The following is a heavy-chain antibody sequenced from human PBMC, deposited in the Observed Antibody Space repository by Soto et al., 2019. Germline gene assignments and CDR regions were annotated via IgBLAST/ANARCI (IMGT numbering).Heavy chain of an antibody. CDR1: GFSFSDHY. CDR3: ARGGGTFYRH. D-gene: IGHD1-26*01. J-gene: IGHJ4*02. Sequence: QVQLVESGGGLVKPGGSLRLSCVASGFSFSDHYMSWVRQAPGQGLEWLSYISGGGDSMNYADSVRGRFIISRDNAKKSLFLQLNSLSAEDTAMYFCARGGGTFYRHWGQGALVIVSS. V-gene: IGHV3-11*01. CDR2: ISGGGDSM.